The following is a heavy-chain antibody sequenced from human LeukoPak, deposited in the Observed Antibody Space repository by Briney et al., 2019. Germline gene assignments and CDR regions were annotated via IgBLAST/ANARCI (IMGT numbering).Heavy chain of an antibody. CDR1: GYTSSNYG. Sequence: ASVKVSCKASGYTSSNYGISWLRQAPGQGLEWMGWISAYNGDTKYLQNLQGRVTMTTDTSTSTAYMELRSLTSDDTAVYYCARDNPYYYLYWGQGTLVTVSS. J-gene: IGHJ4*02. CDR3: ARDNPYYYLY. V-gene: IGHV1-18*01. D-gene: IGHD3-22*01. CDR2: ISAYNGDT.